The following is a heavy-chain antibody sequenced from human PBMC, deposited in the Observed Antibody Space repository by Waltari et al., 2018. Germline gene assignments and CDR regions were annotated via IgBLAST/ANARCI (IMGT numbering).Heavy chain of an antibody. CDR2: IDSSGST. CDR1: GGSISSSSYY. V-gene: IGHV4-61*02. Sequence: QVQLQESGPGLVKPSQTLSLTCTVSGGSISSSSYYWSWIRPPAGKGLEWIGRIDSSGSTNYYPSLKSRVTISVDTSKNQFSLKLSSVTAADTAVYNCARTSLGEAARAGNAFEIWGQGTMVTVSS. CDR3: ARTSLGEAARAGNAFEI. J-gene: IGHJ3*02. D-gene: IGHD3-16*01.